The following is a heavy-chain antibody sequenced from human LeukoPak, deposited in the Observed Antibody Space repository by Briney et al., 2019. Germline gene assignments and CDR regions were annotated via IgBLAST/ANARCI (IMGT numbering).Heavy chain of an antibody. V-gene: IGHV1-46*01. CDR1: GYTFTSYY. CDR2: INPSGGST. CDR3: ARGVYGDYPINPFDY. J-gene: IGHJ4*02. D-gene: IGHD4-17*01. Sequence: GASVKVSCKASGYTFTSYYMHWVRQAPGQGLEWMGIINPSGGSTSYAQKFQGRVTMTRDTSMSTVYMELSSLRSEDTAVYYCARGVYGDYPINPFDYWGQGTLVTVSS.